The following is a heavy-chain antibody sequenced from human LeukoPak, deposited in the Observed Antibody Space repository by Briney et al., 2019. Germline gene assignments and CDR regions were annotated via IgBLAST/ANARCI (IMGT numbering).Heavy chain of an antibody. CDR3: ARGDDSSGYYYVNFDY. J-gene: IGHJ4*02. CDR1: GYTFTSYY. CDR2: INPSGGST. Sequence: ASVKVSCKASGYTFTSYYVHWVRQAPGQGLEWMGIINPSGGSTSYAQKFQGRVTMTRDTSTSTVYMELSSLRPEDTAVYYCARGDDSSGYYYVNFDYWGQGTLVTVSS. V-gene: IGHV1-46*01. D-gene: IGHD3-22*01.